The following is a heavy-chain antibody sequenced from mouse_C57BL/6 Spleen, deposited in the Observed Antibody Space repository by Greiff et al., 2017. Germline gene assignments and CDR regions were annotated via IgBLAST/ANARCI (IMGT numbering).Heavy chain of an antibody. V-gene: IGHV10-1*01. CDR2: IRSKSNNYAT. D-gene: IGHD2-4*01. J-gene: IGHJ4*01. CDR3: VRDDYASAMDY. Sequence: EVQRVESGGGLVQPKGSLKLSCAASGFSFNTYAMNWVRQAPGKGLEWVARIRSKSNNYATYYADSVKDRFTISSDDSESMLYLQMNNLKTEDTAMYYCVRDDYASAMDYWGQGTSVTVSS. CDR1: GFSFNTYA.